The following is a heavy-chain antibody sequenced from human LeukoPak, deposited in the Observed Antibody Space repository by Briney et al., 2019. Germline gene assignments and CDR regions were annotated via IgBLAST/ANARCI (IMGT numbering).Heavy chain of an antibody. V-gene: IGHV4-30-4*01. D-gene: IGHD3-10*01. CDR3: ARAGEEGLWFGHPFDY. CDR2: IYYSGST. J-gene: IGHJ4*02. CDR1: GGSISSGDYY. Sequence: SQTLSLTCTVSGGSISSGDYYWSWIRQPPGKGLEWIGYIYYSGSTYYNPSLKSRVTISVDTSKNQFSLKLSSVTAADAAVYYCARAGEEGLWFGHPFDYWGQGTLVTVSS.